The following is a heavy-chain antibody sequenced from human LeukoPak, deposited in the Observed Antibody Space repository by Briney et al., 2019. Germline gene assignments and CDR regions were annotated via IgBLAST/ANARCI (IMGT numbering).Heavy chain of an antibody. CDR2: IYYSGST. D-gene: IGHD6-19*01. J-gene: IGHJ4*02. CDR1: GGSISSYY. CDR3: ARMSSGWSPLDY. Sequence: SETLSLTCAVSGGSISSYYWSWIRQPPGRGLEWIGYIYYSGSTNYNPSLKSRVTISVGTSKNQFSLKLSSVTAADTAVYYCARMSSGWSPLDYWGQGTLVTVSS. V-gene: IGHV4-59*01.